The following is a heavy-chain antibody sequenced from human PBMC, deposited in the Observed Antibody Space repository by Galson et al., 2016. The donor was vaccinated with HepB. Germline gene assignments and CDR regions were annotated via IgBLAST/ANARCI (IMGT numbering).Heavy chain of an antibody. CDR3: AVWLQAHFDH. CDR2: ISGSGGST. J-gene: IGHJ4*02. V-gene: IGHV3-23*01. Sequence: SLRLSCAASGFTFSSYPMSWVRQAPGKGLEWVSGISGSGGSTYYADSVKGRFTISRDDAKDTVFLHMYSLRDEDTAVYYCAVWLQAHFDHWGQGTFVAVSS. D-gene: IGHD5-24*01. CDR1: GFTFSSYP.